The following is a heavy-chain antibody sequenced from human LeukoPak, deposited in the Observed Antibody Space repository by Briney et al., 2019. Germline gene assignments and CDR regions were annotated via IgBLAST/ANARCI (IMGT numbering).Heavy chain of an antibody. CDR1: GFTVSSNY. CDR3: AKEYCSGDCSSDYFDY. J-gene: IGHJ4*02. CDR2: IYSGGST. V-gene: IGHV3-66*01. D-gene: IGHD2-21*02. Sequence: GGPLRLSCAASGFTVSSNYMSWVRQAPGKGLEWVSVIYSGGSTYYADSVKGRFTISRDNSKNTLYLQMNSLRAEDTAVYYCAKEYCSGDCSSDYFDYWGQGTLVTVSS.